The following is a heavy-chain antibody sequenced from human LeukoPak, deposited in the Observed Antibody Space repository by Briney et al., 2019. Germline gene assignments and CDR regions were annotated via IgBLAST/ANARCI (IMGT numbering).Heavy chain of an antibody. J-gene: IGHJ4*02. CDR3: ARGGSGYCSSTSCYPFDY. Sequence: GGSLRLSCTTSGFTFSRNWMPWVRQSPGKGLVWVSRIGPDGSGTTYAESVKGRLTISRDNAKNTLYLQMNSLRAEDTAVYYCARGGSGYCSSTSCYPFDYWGQGTLVTVSS. V-gene: IGHV3-74*01. D-gene: IGHD2-2*01. CDR2: IGPDGSGT. CDR1: GFTFSRNW.